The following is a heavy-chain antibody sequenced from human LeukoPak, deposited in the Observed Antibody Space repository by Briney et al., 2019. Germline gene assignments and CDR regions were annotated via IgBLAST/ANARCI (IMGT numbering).Heavy chain of an antibody. J-gene: IGHJ4*02. CDR1: GYTFTNYG. V-gene: IGHV1-18*01. CDR3: ARGGHLEWAIDY. CDR2: ISPNNGNT. Sequence: APVKVSCKASGYTFTNYGISWVRQAPGQGLECMGWISPNNGNTNYAQKVQGRVTMTTDTSTSTAYMELRSLRSDDTAVYYCARGGHLEWAIDYWGQGTLVTVSS. D-gene: IGHD3-3*01.